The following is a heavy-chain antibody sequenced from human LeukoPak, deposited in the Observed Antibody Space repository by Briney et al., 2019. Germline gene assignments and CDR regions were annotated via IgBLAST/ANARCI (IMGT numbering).Heavy chain of an antibody. CDR1: GGTFSSFA. CDR3: ARAIVEPYTGYYGMDV. D-gene: IGHD3-16*02. CDR2: IIPIFGTA. J-gene: IGHJ6*04. Sequence: SVKVSCKASGGTFSSFAISWVRQAPGQGLEWMGGIIPIFGTANYAQKFQGRVTITADKSTSTAYMELSSLRSEDTAVYYCARAIVEPYTGYYGMDVWGKGTTVTVSS. V-gene: IGHV1-69*06.